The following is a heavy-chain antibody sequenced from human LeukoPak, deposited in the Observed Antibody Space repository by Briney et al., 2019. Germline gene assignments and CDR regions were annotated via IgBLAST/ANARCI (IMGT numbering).Heavy chain of an antibody. Sequence: GGSLRLSCEASGFSFSNYAMYWVRQAPGKGLEWVSYISPSGSTIYYADSVKGRFTISRDNAKNSLYLQMNSLRAEDTAVYYCARLPHYWGQGTLVTVSS. CDR2: ISPSGSTI. J-gene: IGHJ4*02. CDR3: ARLPHY. D-gene: IGHD1-26*01. V-gene: IGHV3-48*03. CDR1: GFSFSNYA.